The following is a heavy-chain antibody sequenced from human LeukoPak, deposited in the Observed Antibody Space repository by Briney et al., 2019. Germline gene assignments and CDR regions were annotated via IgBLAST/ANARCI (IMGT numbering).Heavy chain of an antibody. J-gene: IGHJ4*02. CDR2: INSDGSST. CDR1: GFTFSSYW. V-gene: IGHV3-74*01. CDR3: GKEVERHFDLKY. Sequence: GGSLRLSCAASGFTFSSYWMHWVRQAPGKGLVWVSRINSDGSSTSYADSVKGRFTISRDNSKKILYLQMNSLRAEDTAVYYCGKEVERHFDLKYWGQGTLVTVSS.